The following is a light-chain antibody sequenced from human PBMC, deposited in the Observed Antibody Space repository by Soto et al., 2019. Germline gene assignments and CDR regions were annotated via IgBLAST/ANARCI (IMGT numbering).Light chain of an antibody. J-gene: IGLJ1*01. CDR1: SSNIGSNT. Sequence: QSVLTQPPSASGTPAQRVTISCSVSSSNIGSNTVNWYQQLPGTAPKLLIYSNNQRPSGVPDRFSGSKSGTSASLAISGLQSEDEADYYCAAWDDSLNGYVFGTGTKVTVL. V-gene: IGLV1-44*01. CDR3: AAWDDSLNGYV. CDR2: SNN.